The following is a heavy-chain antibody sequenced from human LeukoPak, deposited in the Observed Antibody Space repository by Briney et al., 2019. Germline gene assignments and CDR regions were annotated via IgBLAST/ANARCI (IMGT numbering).Heavy chain of an antibody. D-gene: IGHD3-22*01. J-gene: IGHJ6*02. V-gene: IGHV3-21*01. CDR3: ARTSSGPYYYYYGMDV. CDR1: GFTFSSYS. Sequence: GGSLRLSCAASGFTFSSYSMNWVRQAPGKGLEWVSSISSSSSYIYYADSVKGRFTISRDNAKNSLYLQMNSLRAEDTAVYYCARTSSGPYYYYYGMDVWGQGTTVTVSS. CDR2: ISSSSSYI.